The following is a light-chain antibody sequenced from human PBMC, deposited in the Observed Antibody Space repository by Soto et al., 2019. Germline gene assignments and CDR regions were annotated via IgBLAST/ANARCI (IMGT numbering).Light chain of an antibody. Sequence: IQLTQSPSSLSASVGDRVTITCRASQGISSFLAWYQQKPGKAPKLLIYGASTLQIGVPSRFRGSGSGTDFTLTIGSLQPEDFATYYCQQFNSFPIPFGPGTKVDIK. CDR2: GAS. J-gene: IGKJ3*01. V-gene: IGKV1-9*01. CDR1: QGISSF. CDR3: QQFNSFPIP.